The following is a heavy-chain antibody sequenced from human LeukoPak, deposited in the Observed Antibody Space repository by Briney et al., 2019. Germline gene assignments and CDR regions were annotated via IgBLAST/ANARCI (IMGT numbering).Heavy chain of an antibody. CDR3: GSSWGSAIDI. V-gene: IGHV3-30-3*01. Sequence: GRSLRLSCAASGFTFSSYAMHWVRQAPGKGLEWVAVISYDGSNKYYADSVKGRFTVSTDHGKNSLYLQMTSLRTEDTAVYYCGSSWGSAIDIWGQGTLVTVSS. J-gene: IGHJ4*02. D-gene: IGHD3-16*01. CDR1: GFTFSSYA. CDR2: ISYDGSNK.